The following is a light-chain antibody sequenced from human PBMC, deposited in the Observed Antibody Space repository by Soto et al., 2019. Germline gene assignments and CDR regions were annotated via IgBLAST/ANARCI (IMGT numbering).Light chain of an antibody. J-gene: IGKJ1*01. CDR3: QQSYRTPLP. CDR2: AAS. V-gene: IGKV1-39*01. Sequence: EIHMTQAPCSLSAYVGDRVTITFLASQSISSYLNWYQQKPGKAPKLLIYAASSLQSGVPSRFSGSGSGTDSPLTISSLQPNDFATYYSQQSYRTPLPFGQGTKVDI. CDR1: QSISSY.